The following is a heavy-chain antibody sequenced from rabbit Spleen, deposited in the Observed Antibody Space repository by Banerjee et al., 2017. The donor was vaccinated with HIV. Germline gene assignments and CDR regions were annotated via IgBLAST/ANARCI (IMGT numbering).Heavy chain of an antibody. CDR3: ARNSPSIYGWSAYDL. Sequence: QEHLEESGGGLVKPETSLTLTCKASGFSFSDRDVMCWVRQAPGKGLEWIACINTATGKAVYASWAKGRFTISKTSSTTVTLQMTSLTAADTATYFCARNSPSIYGWSAYDLWGPGPWSPS. CDR2: INTATGKA. CDR1: GFSFSDRDV. V-gene: IGHV1S45*01. J-gene: IGHJ4*01. D-gene: IGHD6-1*01.